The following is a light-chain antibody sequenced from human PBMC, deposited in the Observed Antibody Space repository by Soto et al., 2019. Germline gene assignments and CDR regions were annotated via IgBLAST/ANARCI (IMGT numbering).Light chain of an antibody. CDR2: ISN. V-gene: IGLV1-44*01. CDR3: AAWDDSLNGWV. CDR1: SSNIGSNP. Sequence: QSVLTQPPSASGTPGQGVTISCAGSSSNIGSNPINWYQQVPGTAPKLLIYISNQRPSGVPDRFSGSKSGTSASLAISGLQSEDEADYYCAAWDDSLNGWVFGGGTKLTVL. J-gene: IGLJ3*02.